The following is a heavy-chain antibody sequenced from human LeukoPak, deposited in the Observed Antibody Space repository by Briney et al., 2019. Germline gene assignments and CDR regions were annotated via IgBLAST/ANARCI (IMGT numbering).Heavy chain of an antibody. Sequence: GGSLRLSCAASGFTFGDYAMHWVRQAPGKGLEWVSGISWNSGSIGYADSVKGRFTISRDNAKNSLYLQMNSLRAEDTALYYCAKDIEDTAMGSHFDYWGQGTLVTVSS. CDR2: ISWNSGSI. CDR3: AKDIEDTAMGSHFDY. J-gene: IGHJ4*02. D-gene: IGHD5-18*01. CDR1: GFTFGDYA. V-gene: IGHV3-9*01.